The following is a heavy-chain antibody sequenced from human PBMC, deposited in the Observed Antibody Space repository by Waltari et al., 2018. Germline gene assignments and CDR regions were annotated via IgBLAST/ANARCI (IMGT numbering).Heavy chain of an antibody. V-gene: IGHV4-34*01. Sequence: QVQLQQWGAGLLKPSETLSLTCAVYGGSFSGYYWSWIRQSPGKGLEWIGEINHSASPNYNPALKRRVTISVDTSKNQFSRKLSSVTAADTAVYYCARGRYYGSGSYYNVGGAFDIWGQGTMVTVSS. CDR3: ARGRYYGSGSYYNVGGAFDI. D-gene: IGHD3-10*01. CDR2: INHSASP. CDR1: GGSFSGYY. J-gene: IGHJ3*02.